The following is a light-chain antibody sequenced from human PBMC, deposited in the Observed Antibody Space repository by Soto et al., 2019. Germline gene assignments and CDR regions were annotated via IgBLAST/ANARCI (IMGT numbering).Light chain of an antibody. J-gene: IGLJ1*01. CDR1: SGDVGSYNL. CDR3: CSYAGNSEV. V-gene: IGLV2-23*02. CDR2: EVT. Sequence: QSVLTQPATVSGSPGQSITIPCTGTSGDVGSYNLVSWYQQHPGKAPKLLIYEVTERPSGVSNRFSGSKSGSTASLTISGLXPDDEADYYCCSYAGNSEVFGTGTKVTVL.